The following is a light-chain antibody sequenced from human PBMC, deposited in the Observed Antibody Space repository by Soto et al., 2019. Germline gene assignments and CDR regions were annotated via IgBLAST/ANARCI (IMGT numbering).Light chain of an antibody. J-gene: IGLJ1*01. V-gene: IGLV2-14*01. CDR3: SSKRSSDTLYV. CDR2: EVT. CDR1: SSDIGGSKY. Sequence: QSALTQPASLSGSPGQSSTISCAGTSSDIGGSKYVSWYQQHPGKAPKLIIYEVTYRPSGVSARFSGSKSGNTASLTVSGLQAEDEADYYCSSKRSSDTLYVFGTGTKLTVL.